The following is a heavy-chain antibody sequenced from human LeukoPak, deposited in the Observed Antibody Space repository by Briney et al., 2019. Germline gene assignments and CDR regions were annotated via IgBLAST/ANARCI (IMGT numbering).Heavy chain of an antibody. Sequence: GGSLLLSCSASGFIFSPYAMHWVRQAPGKGLEYVSSISSEGKTTYYADSVKGRFTISRDNSKNTLYLQMSSLRPEDTAVYYCVKDRWVDHWGQGTLVTVSS. CDR1: GFIFSPYA. J-gene: IGHJ4*02. CDR3: VKDRWVDH. V-gene: IGHV3-64D*06. D-gene: IGHD6-13*01. CDR2: ISSEGKTT.